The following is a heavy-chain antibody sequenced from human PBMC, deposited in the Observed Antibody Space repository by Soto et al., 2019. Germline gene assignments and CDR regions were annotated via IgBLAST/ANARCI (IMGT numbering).Heavy chain of an antibody. V-gene: IGHV1-18*01. J-gene: IGHJ6*02. D-gene: IGHD1-26*01. CDR2: ISAYNGNT. CDR3: ATFPTYRIGNFVSYYYYGMDV. CDR1: GYTFTSYG. Sequence: GASVKVSCKASGYTFTSYGISWVRQAPGQGLEWMGWISAYNGNTNYAQKLQGRVTMTTDTSTSTAYMELRSLRSDDTAVYYCATFPTYRIGNFVSYYYYGMDVGAQGTTVTFPS.